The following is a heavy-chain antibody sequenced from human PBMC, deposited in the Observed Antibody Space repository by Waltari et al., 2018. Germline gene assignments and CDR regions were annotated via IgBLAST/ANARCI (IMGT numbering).Heavy chain of an antibody. CDR1: GGSVNNGEFF. V-gene: IGHV4-30-4*01. CDR3: ARREGYNSLDY. D-gene: IGHD1-1*01. J-gene: IGHJ4*02. Sequence: QVQLQESGPGLVKPVQTLSLTCSVSGGSVNNGEFFWSWVRQPSGKGLEWIGYIYYSGGTYYNPSLKSRLTMSVDTSKNQFSLNLRSVTAADTAVYYCARREGYNSLDYWGQGILVTVSS. CDR2: IYYSGGT.